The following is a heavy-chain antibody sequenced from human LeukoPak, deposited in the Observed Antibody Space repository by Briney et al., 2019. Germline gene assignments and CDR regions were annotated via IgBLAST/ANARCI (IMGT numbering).Heavy chain of an antibody. Sequence: ASVKVSCKVSGYTLTELSMHWVRQAPGKGLEWMGGFDPEDGKTIYAQKLQGRVTMTTDSSTSTAYMELRSLRSDDTAVYYCARVTGYMIEDQFDYWGQGTLVTVSS. CDR3: ARVTGYMIEDQFDY. D-gene: IGHD3-22*01. J-gene: IGHJ4*02. CDR1: GYTLTELS. CDR2: FDPEDGKT. V-gene: IGHV1-24*01.